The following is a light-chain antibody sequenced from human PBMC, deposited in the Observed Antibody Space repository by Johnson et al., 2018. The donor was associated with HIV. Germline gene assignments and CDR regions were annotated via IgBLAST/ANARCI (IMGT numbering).Light chain of an antibody. V-gene: IGLV1-51*02. CDR3: GTWDSSLSAYV. Sequence: QSVLTQPPSVSAAPGQKVTISCSGSSSNIGNNYVSWYQQLPGTAPKLLIYENNKRPSGIPDRFSGSKSGTSATLGVTGLQTWDEADYFCGTWDSSLSAYVFGSGPKVTFL. CDR1: SSNIGNNY. CDR2: ENN. J-gene: IGLJ1*01.